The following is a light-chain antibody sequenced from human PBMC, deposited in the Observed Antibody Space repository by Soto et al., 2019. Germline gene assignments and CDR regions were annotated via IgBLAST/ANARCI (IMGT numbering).Light chain of an antibody. CDR1: SSDVGGYNY. Sequence: QSALTQPPSASGSPGQSVTISCTGTSSDVGGYNYVSWYQQHPGKAPKLMIYEVSERPSGVPDRFPGSKSGNTASLTVSGLHAEDEADYYCSSYAGSNNSVFGGRTKLTVL. V-gene: IGLV2-8*01. J-gene: IGLJ3*02. CDR2: EVS. CDR3: SSYAGSNNSV.